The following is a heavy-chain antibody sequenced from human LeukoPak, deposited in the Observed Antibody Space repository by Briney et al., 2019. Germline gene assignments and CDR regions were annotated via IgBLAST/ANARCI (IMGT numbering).Heavy chain of an antibody. CDR2: INPNSGGT. D-gene: IGHD1-7*01. J-gene: IGHJ4*02. CDR3: ASSLTGTKIHY. Sequence: ASVKVSCKSSGHTFTDYYMHWVRQAPGQGLEWMGWINPNSGGTNYAQNFQGRVTMTRYTSISTAYLDLSRLSSDDTAVFYCASSLTGTKIHYWGQGSLVTVSS. CDR1: GHTFTDYY. V-gene: IGHV1-2*02.